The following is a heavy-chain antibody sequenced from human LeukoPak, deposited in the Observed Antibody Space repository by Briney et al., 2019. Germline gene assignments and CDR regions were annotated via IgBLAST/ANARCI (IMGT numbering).Heavy chain of an antibody. J-gene: IGHJ4*02. CDR2: IYGGGST. CDR3: ARATSHYGPLDY. Sequence: ETLSLTCTVSGGSVSSNYMSWVRQAPGKGLEWVSVIYGGGSTYYADSVKGRFTISRDNSKNTLYLQMNSLRAEDTAVYYCARATSHYGPLDYWGQGTLVTVSS. V-gene: IGHV3-53*01. D-gene: IGHD3-10*01. CDR1: GGSVSSNY.